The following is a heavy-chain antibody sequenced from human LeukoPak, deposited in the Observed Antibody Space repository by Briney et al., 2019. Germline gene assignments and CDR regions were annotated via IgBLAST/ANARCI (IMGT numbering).Heavy chain of an antibody. J-gene: IGHJ4*02. CDR3: TTHLTTQQPVDY. CDR2: IKSKTDGGTT. CDR1: GFTFSSYW. V-gene: IGHV3-15*01. D-gene: IGHD6-13*01. Sequence: TGGSLRLSCAASGFTFSSYWMSWVRQAPGKGLEWVGRIKSKTDGGTTDYAAPVKGRFTISRDDSKNTLYLQMNSLKTEDTAVYYCTTHLTTQQPVDYWGQGTLVTVSS.